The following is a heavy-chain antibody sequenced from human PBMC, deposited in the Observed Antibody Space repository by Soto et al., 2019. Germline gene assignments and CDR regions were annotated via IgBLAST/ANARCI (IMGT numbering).Heavy chain of an antibody. V-gene: IGHV3-21*01. Sequence: ETLSLTCTVSGGSISSSSYYWGWIRQPPGKGLEWVSSISSSSSYIYYADSVKGRFTISRDNAKNSLYLQMNSLRAEDTAVYYCARASITGDAFDIWGQGTMVTVSS. CDR3: ARASITGDAFDI. CDR1: GGSISSSS. D-gene: IGHD1-20*01. CDR2: ISSSSSYI. J-gene: IGHJ3*02.